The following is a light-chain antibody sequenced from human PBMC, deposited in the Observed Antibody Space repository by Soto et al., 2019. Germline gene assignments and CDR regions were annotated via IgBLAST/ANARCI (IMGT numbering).Light chain of an antibody. J-gene: IGLJ2*01. CDR2: SND. V-gene: IGLV1-44*01. Sequence: QSVLTQSPSASGTPGQRVSISCSGSTSNIGTNTVSWYQHVPGTAPKLLIYSNDQRPSAVPGRFSGSKSGTSASLAISGLLSEDDADYYCATWDDSLNVVFGGGNKLTVL. CDR1: TSNIGTNT. CDR3: ATWDDSLNVV.